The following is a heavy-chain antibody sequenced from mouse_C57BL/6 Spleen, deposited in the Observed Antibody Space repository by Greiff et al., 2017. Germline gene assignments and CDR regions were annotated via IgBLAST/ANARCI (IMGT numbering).Heavy chain of an antibody. J-gene: IGHJ3*01. V-gene: IGHV7-3*01. Sequence: EVQLVESGGGLVQPGGSLSLSCAASGFTFTDYYMSWVRQPPGKALEWLGFIRNKANGYTTEYSASVKGRFTISRDNSPSILYLQMNALRAEDSATYYCARFDGYYEFAYWGQGTLVTVSA. CDR1: GFTFTDYY. CDR3: ARFDGYYEFAY. CDR2: IRNKANGYTT. D-gene: IGHD2-3*01.